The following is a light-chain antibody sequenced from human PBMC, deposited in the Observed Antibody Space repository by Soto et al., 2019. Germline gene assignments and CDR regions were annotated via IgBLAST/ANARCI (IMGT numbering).Light chain of an antibody. CDR3: QQRSKWPLT. CDR1: QSVSSY. Sequence: EIVMTQSPATLSLSPGERATLSCRASQSVSSYLAWYQQKPGPAPRLLIYDASNRATGIPVRFSGSASGTDFTLTISSLEPEDFAVYHCQQRSKWPLTFGRGTKVDI. J-gene: IGKJ4*01. CDR2: DAS. V-gene: IGKV3-11*01.